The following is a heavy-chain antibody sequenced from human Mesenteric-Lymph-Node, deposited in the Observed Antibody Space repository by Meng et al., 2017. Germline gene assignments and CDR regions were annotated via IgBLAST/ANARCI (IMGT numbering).Heavy chain of an antibody. CDR1: GFTFSNYA. V-gene: IGHV3-23*01. D-gene: IGHD1-26*01. Sequence: GESLKISCAASGFTFSNYAMSWVRQAPGKGLEWVSGVSGSGDFTDYADSVKGRFTISRDNSKNTLYLQMNSLRAEDTAIYFCAKDKEGTVADYFDYWGQGTLVTVSS. CDR3: AKDKEGTVADYFDY. CDR2: VSGSGDFT. J-gene: IGHJ4*02.